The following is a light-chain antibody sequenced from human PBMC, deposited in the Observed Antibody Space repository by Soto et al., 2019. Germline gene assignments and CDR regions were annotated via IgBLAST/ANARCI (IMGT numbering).Light chain of an antibody. CDR3: QQYGNLPRT. Sequence: EIVLTHSPGTLSLSPGERATLSCRASQSVSRNFLAWYRQKPGQAPRLLIYGASFRASGIPDRFSGSGSGTDFTLTISKLEPEDFAVYFCQQYGNLPRTIGQGTKVDIK. CDR1: QSVSRNF. J-gene: IGKJ1*01. CDR2: GAS. V-gene: IGKV3-20*01.